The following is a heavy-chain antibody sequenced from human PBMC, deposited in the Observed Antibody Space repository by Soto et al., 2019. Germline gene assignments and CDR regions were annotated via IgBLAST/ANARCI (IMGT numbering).Heavy chain of an antibody. CDR2: LYTFGEG. CDR1: GLDVKAIY. V-gene: IGHV3-53*01. J-gene: IGHJ5*02. D-gene: IGHD4-17*01. CDR3: ARGTDFGDYNFDL. Sequence: RSSLRLSCAVSGLDVKAIYMSWLRRAPGKGLEWAAGLYTFGEGYYADFAAGLVTIARHESENTLLLEMIDLKIEDTAIYYCARGTDFGDYNFDLWGQGTLVSVPS.